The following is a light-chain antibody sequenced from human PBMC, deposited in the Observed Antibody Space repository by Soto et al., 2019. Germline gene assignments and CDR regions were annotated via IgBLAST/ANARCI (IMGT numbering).Light chain of an antibody. CDR2: DAS. CDR3: QQRHMWPIT. V-gene: IGKV1-39*01. J-gene: IGKJ5*01. Sequence: DIQMTQSPSSLSASVGNRVTITCRASQSISTYLNWYQKKPGKAPNLLIYDASRLQSGVPSRFSGSGGGTDFTLTISSLEPEDSAVYYCQQRHMWPITFGQGTRLEIK. CDR1: QSISTY.